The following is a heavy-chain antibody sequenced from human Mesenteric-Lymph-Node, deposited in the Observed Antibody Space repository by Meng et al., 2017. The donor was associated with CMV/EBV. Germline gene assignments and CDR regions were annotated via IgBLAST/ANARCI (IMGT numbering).Heavy chain of an antibody. Sequence: GESLKISCVASGFIFSHYGMHWVRQAPGKGLEWVAVIWGDGTNKYYADSVKGRFTISRDNSKNTLYLQMNSLRAEDTAVYYCAKDAFGYSYGNLDYWGQGTLVTVSS. J-gene: IGHJ4*02. CDR3: AKDAFGYSYGNLDY. D-gene: IGHD5-18*01. CDR2: IWGDGTNK. V-gene: IGHV3-30*02. CDR1: GFIFSHYG.